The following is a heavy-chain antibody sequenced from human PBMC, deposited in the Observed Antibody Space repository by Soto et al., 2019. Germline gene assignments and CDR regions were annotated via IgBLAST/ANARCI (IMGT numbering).Heavy chain of an antibody. CDR3: ARDVGSGSSLPVTFDI. J-gene: IGHJ3*02. CDR1: GFTFSSYS. Sequence: GGSLRLSCAASGFTFSSYSMNWVRQAPGKGLEWVSSISSSSSYIYYADSVKGRFTISRDNVKNSLYLQMNSLRAEDTAVYYCARDVGSGSSLPVTFDIWGQGTMVTVSS. D-gene: IGHD3-10*01. V-gene: IGHV3-21*01. CDR2: ISSSSSYI.